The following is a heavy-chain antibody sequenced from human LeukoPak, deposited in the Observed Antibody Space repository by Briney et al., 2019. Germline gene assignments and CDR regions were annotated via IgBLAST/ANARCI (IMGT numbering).Heavy chain of an antibody. CDR2: ISSSGSTI. Sequence: GGSLRLSCAASGFTFSSYEMNWVRQAPGKGLEWVSSISSSGSTIYYADSVKGRFTISRDNAKNSLYLQMDSLRAEDTAVYYCARQGGSYYPFYYYYYMDVWGKGTTVTISS. CDR1: GFTFSSYE. J-gene: IGHJ6*03. CDR3: ARQGGSYYPFYYYYYMDV. V-gene: IGHV3-48*03. D-gene: IGHD1-26*01.